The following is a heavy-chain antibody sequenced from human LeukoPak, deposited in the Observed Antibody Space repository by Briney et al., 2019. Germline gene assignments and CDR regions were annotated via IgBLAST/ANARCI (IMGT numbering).Heavy chain of an antibody. V-gene: IGHV3-23*01. J-gene: IGHJ4*02. CDR3: AKGSYYDSSGSFYFDY. CDR2: ISGSGDNT. CDR1: GFTFSSNA. Sequence: GGSLRLSCAASGFTFSSNAMSWVRQAPGKGLEWVSGISGSGDNTYYADSVKGRFTISRDNSKNTLYVQVNSLGTEDTAAYYCAKGSYYDSSGSFYFDYWGQGTLVTVSS. D-gene: IGHD3-22*01.